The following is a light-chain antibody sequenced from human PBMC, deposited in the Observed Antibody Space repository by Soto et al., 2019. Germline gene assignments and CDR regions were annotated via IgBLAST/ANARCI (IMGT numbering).Light chain of an antibody. CDR1: QSVSSTY. V-gene: IGKV3-20*01. Sequence: EIVLTQSPGTLSLSPGERATLSCRASQSVSSTYLAWYQQKPGQAPRLLISGASSRATGIPDRFSGSGSGTDFTLTISGLEPEDFSVYYCQQYGSSPPYTFGHGPKVEIK. CDR2: GAS. J-gene: IGKJ2*01. CDR3: QQYGSSPPYT.